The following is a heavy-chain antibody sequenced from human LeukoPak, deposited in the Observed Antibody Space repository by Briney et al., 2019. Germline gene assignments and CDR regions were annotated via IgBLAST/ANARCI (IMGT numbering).Heavy chain of an antibody. J-gene: IGHJ6*02. D-gene: IGHD3-22*01. CDR3: ARDMHYYDSSGYLDV. Sequence: GGSLRLSCAASGFTFSSYGMHWVRQAPGKGLEWVAVISYDGSNKYYADSVKGRFTISRDNSKNTLYLQMNSLRAEDTAVYYCARDMHYYDSSGYLDVWGQGTTVTVSS. V-gene: IGHV3-30*03. CDR2: ISYDGSNK. CDR1: GFTFSSYG.